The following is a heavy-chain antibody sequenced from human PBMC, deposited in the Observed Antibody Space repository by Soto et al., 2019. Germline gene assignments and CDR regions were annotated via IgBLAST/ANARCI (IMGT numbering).Heavy chain of an antibody. D-gene: IGHD2-15*01. CDR2: INPNSGGT. Sequence: RASVKVSCKASGYTFTGYYMHWVRQAPGQGLEWMGWINPNSGGTNYAQKFQGRVTMTRDTSISTAYMELSRLRSDDTAVYYCARDHGGRGNYYYAMDVWGQGTTVTVSS. V-gene: IGHV1-2*02. CDR3: ARDHGGRGNYYYAMDV. CDR1: GYTFTGYY. J-gene: IGHJ6*02.